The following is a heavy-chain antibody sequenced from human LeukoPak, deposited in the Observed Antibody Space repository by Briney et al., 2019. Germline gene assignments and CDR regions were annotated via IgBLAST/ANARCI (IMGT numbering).Heavy chain of an antibody. CDR3: ASSILGATPYDAFDI. CDR1: GGSISSSSYY. D-gene: IGHD1-26*01. Sequence: PSETLSLTCTASGGSISSSSYYWGWIRQPPGKGLEWIGSIYYSGSTYYNPSLKSRVTISVDTSKNQFSLKLSSVTAADTAVYYCASSILGATPYDAFDIWGQGTMVTVSS. J-gene: IGHJ3*02. CDR2: IYYSGST. V-gene: IGHV4-39*01.